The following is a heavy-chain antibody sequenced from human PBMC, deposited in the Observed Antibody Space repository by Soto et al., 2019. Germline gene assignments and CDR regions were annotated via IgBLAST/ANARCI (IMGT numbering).Heavy chain of an antibody. J-gene: IGHJ6*02. CDR2: IYYSGST. CDR3: AASCVGCGGFNYYGMDV. D-gene: IGHD2-21*01. Sequence: SETLSLTCTVSGGSISSGGYYWSWIRQHPGKGLEWIGYIYYSGSTYYNPSLKSRVTISVDTSKSQFSLKLSSATAADTAVYYCAASCVGCGGFNYYGMDVWGQGTTVTVSS. CDR1: GGSISSGGYY. V-gene: IGHV4-31*03.